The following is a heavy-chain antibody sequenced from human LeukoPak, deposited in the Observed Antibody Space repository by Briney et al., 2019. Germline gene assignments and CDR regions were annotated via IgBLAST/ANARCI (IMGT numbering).Heavy chain of an antibody. CDR1: GGSISSGGYY. J-gene: IGHJ4*02. CDR2: IYYSGST. Sequence: SETLSLTCTVSGGSISSGGYYWSWIRQHPGKGLEWIGYIYYSGSTYYNPSLKSRVTIPVDTSKNQFSLKLSSVTAADTAVYYCARDRTTAFDYWGQGTLVTVSS. V-gene: IGHV4-31*03. D-gene: IGHD4-11*01. CDR3: ARDRTTAFDY.